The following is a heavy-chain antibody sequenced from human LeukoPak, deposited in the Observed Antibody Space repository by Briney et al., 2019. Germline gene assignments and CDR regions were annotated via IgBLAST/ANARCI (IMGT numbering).Heavy chain of an antibody. J-gene: IGHJ4*02. CDR3: AREDRGYNYGYFDY. V-gene: IGHV3-74*01. CDR2: INSDASTT. Sequence: GGSLRLSCAASGLTFSSSWMHWVRQAPGKGLMWVSRINSDASTTNYADSVKGRFTVSRDNAKNTLYLQMNSLRAEDTAVYYCAREDRGYNYGYFDYWGQGALVTVSS. CDR1: GLTFSSSW. D-gene: IGHD5-18*01.